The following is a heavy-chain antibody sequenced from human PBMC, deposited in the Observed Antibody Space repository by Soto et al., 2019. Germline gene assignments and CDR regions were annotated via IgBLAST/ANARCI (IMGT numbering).Heavy chain of an antibody. Sequence: GGSLRLSCAASGFTFSSHGMHLVRQAPGKGLEWVTFISYDGSKKYYADSVKGRFTISRDNPKNTLYLQMNSLRAEDTAVYYCANYYYASAYWGQGTLVTVSS. CDR1: GFTFSSHG. D-gene: IGHD3-10*01. CDR2: ISYDGSKK. J-gene: IGHJ4*02. CDR3: ANYYYASAY. V-gene: IGHV3-30*18.